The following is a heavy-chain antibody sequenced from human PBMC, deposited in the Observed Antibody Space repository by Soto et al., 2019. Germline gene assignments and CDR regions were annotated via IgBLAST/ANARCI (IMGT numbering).Heavy chain of an antibody. CDR2: ISGSSSTI. D-gene: IGHD3-3*01. J-gene: IGHJ4*02. Sequence: GGSLRLSCAASGFTFSSYSMNWVRQAPGKGLEWVSYISGSSSTIYYADSVKGRFTISRDNAKNSLYLQMNSLRVEDTAVYYCARYDFWTGYPFDYWGQGTLVTVSS. CDR3: ARYDFWTGYPFDY. V-gene: IGHV3-48*01. CDR1: GFTFSSYS.